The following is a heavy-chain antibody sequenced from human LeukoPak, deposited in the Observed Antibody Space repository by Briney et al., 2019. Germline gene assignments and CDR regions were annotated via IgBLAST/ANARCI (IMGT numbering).Heavy chain of an antibody. CDR3: ATLAAAGTNY. V-gene: IGHV3-74*01. J-gene: IGHJ4*02. Sequence: GGSLRLSCAASGFTFSRYWMHWVRQAPGKGLVWVSRADYDGSDTSYADSVRGRFTISRDNAKNTLYLQMNGLSAEDTAVYYCATLAAAGTNYWGQGTLVTASS. CDR1: GFTFSRYW. D-gene: IGHD6-13*01. CDR2: ADYDGSDT.